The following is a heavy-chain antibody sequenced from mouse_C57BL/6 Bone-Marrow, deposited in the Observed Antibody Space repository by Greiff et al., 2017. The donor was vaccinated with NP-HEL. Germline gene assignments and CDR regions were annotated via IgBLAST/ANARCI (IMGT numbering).Heavy chain of an antibody. J-gene: IGHJ1*03. CDR2: IDPSDSYT. V-gene: IGHV1-50*01. CDR1: GYTFTSYW. CDR3: ARPGGYWYFDV. Sequence: QVQLQQPGAELVKPGASVKLSCKASGYTFTSYWMQWVKQRPGHGLEWIGEIDPSDSYTNYNQKFKGKATLTVDTSSSTAYMQLSSLTSEDSAVYYCARPGGYWYFDVWGTGTTVTVSS.